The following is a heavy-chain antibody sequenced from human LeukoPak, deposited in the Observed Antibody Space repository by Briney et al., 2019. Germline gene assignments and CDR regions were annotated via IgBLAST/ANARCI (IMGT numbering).Heavy chain of an antibody. CDR1: GFTFSSYA. D-gene: IGHD5-24*01. J-gene: IGHJ4*02. Sequence: PGGSLRLSCAASGFTFSSYAMHWVRQAPGQGLEWMGIINPSGGSTSYAQKFQGRVTMTRDTSTSTVYMELSSLRSEDTAVYYCARGLEMATIPHWGQGTLVTVSS. CDR3: ARGLEMATIPH. CDR2: INPSGGST. V-gene: IGHV1-46*01.